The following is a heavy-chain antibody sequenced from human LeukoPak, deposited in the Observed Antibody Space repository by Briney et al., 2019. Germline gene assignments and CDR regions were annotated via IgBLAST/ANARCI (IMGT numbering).Heavy chain of an antibody. D-gene: IGHD4-23*01. Sequence: PGGSLRLSCATSGFTFSSYGMSWVRQAPGKGLEWVSAISGSGGSTYYADSVKGRFTISRDSSKNTLYLQMSSLRDEDTAVYYCAKNNDYGGSYWYFDLWGRGTLVTVSS. CDR2: ISGSGGST. J-gene: IGHJ2*01. CDR1: GFTFSSYG. CDR3: AKNNDYGGSYWYFDL. V-gene: IGHV3-23*01.